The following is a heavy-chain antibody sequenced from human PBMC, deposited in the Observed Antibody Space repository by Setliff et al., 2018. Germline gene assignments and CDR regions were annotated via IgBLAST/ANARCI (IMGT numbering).Heavy chain of an antibody. CDR2: IHHDGGNT. CDR1: GFSFSTYG. Sequence: GGSLRLSCVASGFSFSTYGMHWIRQAPGKGLEWVAFIHHDGGNTYYVDSLKGRFTVSRDNSTSTAYMELRSLTSDDSAFYYCARAPSVELVTIRTNSWFTYWGQGTLVTVSS. D-gene: IGHD5-18*01. J-gene: IGHJ4*02. CDR3: ARAPSVELVTIRTNSWFTY. V-gene: IGHV3-30*02.